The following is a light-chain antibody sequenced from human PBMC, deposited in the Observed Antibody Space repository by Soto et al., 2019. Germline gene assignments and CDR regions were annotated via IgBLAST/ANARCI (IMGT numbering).Light chain of an antibody. CDR1: QDIKNY. J-gene: IGKJ4*01. V-gene: IGKV1-33*01. CDR3: QQYDNLPLT. CDR2: DAS. Sequence: DIQMTQSPSSLSASVGDRVTITCQASQDIKNYLNWYQQKSGKAPKLLIYDASDLETGVPSRFSGSGSGTDFTFTINSLQPEDIATYYCQQYDNLPLTVXGGTKVDIK.